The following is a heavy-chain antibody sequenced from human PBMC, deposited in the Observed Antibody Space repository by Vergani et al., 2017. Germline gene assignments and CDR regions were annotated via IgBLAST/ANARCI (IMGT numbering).Heavy chain of an antibody. J-gene: IGHJ6*03. CDR3: VYRKTECGTTGCFYPFYHCNYMDV. D-gene: IGHD1-7*01. V-gene: IGHV2-5*04. Sequence: QITLKESGPTLVKPTQTPTLTCTFSGFSLNTRGVSVAWIRQPPGKALGWLALIYWNDDQHYSPSLNNRVTITKDTSKNQAVLTMTNMDYVDTGTYYCVYRKTECGTTGCFYPFYHCNYMDVWGKGTTVPVSS. CDR1: GFSLNTRGVS. CDR2: IYWNDDQ.